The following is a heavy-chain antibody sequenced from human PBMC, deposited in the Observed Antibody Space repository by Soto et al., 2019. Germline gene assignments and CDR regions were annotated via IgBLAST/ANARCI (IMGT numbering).Heavy chain of an antibody. CDR3: ASSGGGEDY. Sequence: QVQLQESGPGLVKPSGTLSLTCAVSGGSISTSHWWTWVRQPPGKGLEWIGEIYHSGSTNYNPSLKGRVSISVDPSRNPFSLSLSSVTAADTAVYYWASSGGGEDYWGQGTLVTVSS. CDR1: GGSISTSHW. V-gene: IGHV4-4*02. CDR2: IYHSGST. J-gene: IGHJ4*02. D-gene: IGHD3-16*01.